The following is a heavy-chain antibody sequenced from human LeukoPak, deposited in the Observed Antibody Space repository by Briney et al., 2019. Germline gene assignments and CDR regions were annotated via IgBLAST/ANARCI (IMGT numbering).Heavy chain of an antibody. D-gene: IGHD1-26*01. CDR2: ISAYNGNT. CDR3: ARDPEAFIVGDGRGAFDI. Sequence: ASVKVSCKASGYTFTSYGISWVRQAPGQGLEWMGWISAYNGNTNYAQKLQGRVTMTTDTSTSTAYMELRSLRSDDTAVYYCARDPEAFIVGDGRGAFDIWGQGTMVTVSS. J-gene: IGHJ3*02. CDR1: GYTFTSYG. V-gene: IGHV1-18*01.